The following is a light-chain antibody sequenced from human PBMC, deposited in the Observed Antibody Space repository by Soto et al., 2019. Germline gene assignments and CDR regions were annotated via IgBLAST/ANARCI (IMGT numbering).Light chain of an antibody. J-gene: IGLJ1*01. Sequence: QSVLTQPPSASGSPGQSVTISCTGTSSDVGGYYYVSWYQQHPGKVPKLIIYEVTKRPLGVPDRFSGSKSGNTASLTVSGLQAEDEADYYCMSYVGSNIFVFGTGTKVTVL. CDR3: MSYVGSNIFV. CDR1: SSDVGGYYY. V-gene: IGLV2-8*01. CDR2: EVT.